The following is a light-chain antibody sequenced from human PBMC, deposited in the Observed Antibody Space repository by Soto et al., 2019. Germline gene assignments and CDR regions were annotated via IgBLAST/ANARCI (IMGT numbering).Light chain of an antibody. CDR1: QTISSL. CDR3: QHYNSYSEA. J-gene: IGKJ1*01. V-gene: IGKV1-5*03. CDR2: KAS. Sequence: DIQMTQAPSTLSGSGGDRVTITCRWSQTISSLLAWYQQKPGKAPKLLIYKASTLKSGVPSRFSGSGSGTEFTLTISSLQPDDFATYYCQHYNSYSEAFGQGTKVDIK.